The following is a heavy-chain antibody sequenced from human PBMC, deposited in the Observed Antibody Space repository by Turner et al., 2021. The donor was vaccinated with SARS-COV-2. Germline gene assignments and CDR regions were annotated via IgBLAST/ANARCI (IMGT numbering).Heavy chain of an antibody. D-gene: IGHD5-18*01. J-gene: IGHJ4*02. Sequence: QVQLVESGGGVVQPGRALRLSCAASGFTFSSYGMHWVRQAPGKGLEWVAVIWYDGSNKYYADSVKGRFTISRYNSKNTLYLQMNSLRAEDTAVYYCAREGTAMVQNFDYWGQGTLVTVSS. V-gene: IGHV3-33*01. CDR2: IWYDGSNK. CDR3: AREGTAMVQNFDY. CDR1: GFTFSSYG.